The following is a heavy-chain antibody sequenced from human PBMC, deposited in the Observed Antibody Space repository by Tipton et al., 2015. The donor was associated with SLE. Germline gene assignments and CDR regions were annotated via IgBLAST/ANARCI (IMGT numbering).Heavy chain of an antibody. Sequence: QSGAEVKKPGASVKVSCKASGYTFTGYYMHWVRQAPGQGLEWMGWINPNSGGTNYAQKFQGRVTMTRDTSISTAYMELSRLRSDDTAVYYCAREKMDYYDSSGSNDAFDIWGQGTMVTVSS. CDR1: GYTFTGYY. V-gene: IGHV1-2*02. J-gene: IGHJ3*02. CDR2: INPNSGGT. D-gene: IGHD3-22*01. CDR3: AREKMDYYDSSGSNDAFDI.